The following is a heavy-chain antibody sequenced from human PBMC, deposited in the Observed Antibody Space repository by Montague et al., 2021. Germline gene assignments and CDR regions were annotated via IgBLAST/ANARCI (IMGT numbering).Heavy chain of an antibody. D-gene: IGHD6-13*01. CDR2: SGRT. CDR3: ARAFIAAAGTTSFDY. V-gene: IGHV4-39*01. Sequence: SGRTYYNPSLKSRVTISVDTSKNQFSLKLSSVTVSDTAVYYCARAFIAAAGTTSFDYWGQGTLVTVAS. J-gene: IGHJ4*02.